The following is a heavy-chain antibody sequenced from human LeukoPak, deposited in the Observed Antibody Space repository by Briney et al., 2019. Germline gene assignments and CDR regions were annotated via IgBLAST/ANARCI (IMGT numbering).Heavy chain of an antibody. CDR3: ARGRYSAGDNWFDP. CDR1: GGFITSSN. D-gene: IGHD3-9*01. J-gene: IGHJ5*02. Sequence: PSETLSLTCTASGGFITSSNWSWSRQSPGKGLEWIGYIHYTGSTNYNPSLKSRVTMLIDTSKNQFSLKLSSVTAADTAVYYCARGRYSAGDNWFDPWGQGTLVTVSS. CDR2: IHYTGST. V-gene: IGHV4-59*01.